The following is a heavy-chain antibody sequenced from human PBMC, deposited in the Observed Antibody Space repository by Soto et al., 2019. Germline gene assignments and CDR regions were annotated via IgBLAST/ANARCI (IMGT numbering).Heavy chain of an antibody. J-gene: IGHJ4*02. D-gene: IGHD2-15*01. CDR2: ISWNSGSI. V-gene: IGHV3-9*01. CDR3: AKVGVGYCSGGSCYAAYFDY. Sequence: EVQLVESGGGLVQPGRSLRLSCAASGFTFDDYAMHWVRQAPGKGLEWVSGISWNSGSIGYADSVKGRFTISRDNAKNSLYLQMNSLRAEDTALYYCAKVGVGYCSGGSCYAAYFDYWSQGTLVTVSS. CDR1: GFTFDDYA.